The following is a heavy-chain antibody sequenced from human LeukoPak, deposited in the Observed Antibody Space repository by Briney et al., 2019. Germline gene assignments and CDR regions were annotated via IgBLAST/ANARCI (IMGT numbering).Heavy chain of an antibody. D-gene: IGHD2/OR15-2a*01. Sequence: PSETLSLTCIVSGDSISSYSWSWIRQPPGKGLEWIAYISDIGSINYNPSLKSRVTISLDTSKNQFSLKLSSVTAADTAVYYCAGHHPRNTVDFWGQGTLVTVSS. V-gene: IGHV4-59*08. CDR2: ISDIGSI. CDR1: GDSISSYS. CDR3: AGHHPRNTVDF. J-gene: IGHJ4*02.